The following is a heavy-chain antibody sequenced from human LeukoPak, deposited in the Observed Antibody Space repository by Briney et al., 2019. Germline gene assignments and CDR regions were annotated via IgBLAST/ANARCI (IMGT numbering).Heavy chain of an antibody. CDR2: ISPGGDNT. D-gene: IGHD5-12*01. CDR3: AKDSGYDLVEY. Sequence: GGSLRLSCAASGFNFNGYAMSWVRQAPGKGLEWVSGISPGGDNTYYADSVRGRFTISRDNSKNTLYLQMNSLRAEDTAVYYCAKDSGYDLVEYWGQGTLVTVSS. CDR1: GFNFNGYA. V-gene: IGHV3-23*01. J-gene: IGHJ4*02.